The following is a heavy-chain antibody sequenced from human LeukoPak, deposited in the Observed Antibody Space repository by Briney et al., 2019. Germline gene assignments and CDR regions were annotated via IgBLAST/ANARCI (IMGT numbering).Heavy chain of an antibody. D-gene: IGHD6-13*01. V-gene: IGHV3-7*03. CDR3: ARDGPAAGLHFDY. Sequence: PGGSLRLSCAASGFTFSDHWMGWVRQAPGKGLEWVANINQDGSEKYYVDSVKGRFTISRDNAENSLYLQMNSLRVEDTAVYYCARDGPAAGLHFDYWGQGILVTVSS. J-gene: IGHJ4*02. CDR1: GFTFSDHW. CDR2: INQDGSEK.